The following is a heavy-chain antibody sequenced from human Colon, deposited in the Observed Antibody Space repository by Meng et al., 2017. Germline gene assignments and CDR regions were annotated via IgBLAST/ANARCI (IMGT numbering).Heavy chain of an antibody. Sequence: EVQLLESGGGLLQPGGSLRLSCEASGFTFSSHAMTWVRQVPGKGLEWVSSISGSGASTYYADSVKGRFTISRENSKNTLYVQMNSLRVEDTAVYYCAKDLGFDDYWGQGTLVTVSS. V-gene: IGHV3-23*01. CDR2: ISGSGAST. CDR3: AKDLGFDDY. CDR1: GFTFSSHA. D-gene: IGHD3-16*01. J-gene: IGHJ4*02.